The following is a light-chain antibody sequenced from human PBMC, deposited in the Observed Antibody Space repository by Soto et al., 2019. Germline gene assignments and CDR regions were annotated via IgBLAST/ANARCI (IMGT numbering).Light chain of an antibody. CDR1: QNIRNL. CDR3: QQYNTYAT. Sequence: DIQLTQSPSTLSAAVGDSVTITCRASQNIRNLLAWYQQKPGKAPKPLIYDASTLKTGVPSRFSGSGSGSEFNFTITGLQPDAFATYFCQQYNTYATFGQGTRLDIK. V-gene: IGKV1-5*01. CDR2: DAS. J-gene: IGKJ5*01.